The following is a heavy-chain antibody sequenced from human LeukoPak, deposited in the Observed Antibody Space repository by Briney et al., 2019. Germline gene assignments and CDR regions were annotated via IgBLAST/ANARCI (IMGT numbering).Heavy chain of an antibody. CDR3: AIYSSSSLGY. Sequence: ASVKVSCKAFGYTFTNFGITWVRQAPGQGLEWMGWISAYNGDTKYGQNFQGRVTMTRNTSISTAYMELSSLRSEDTAVYYCAIYSSSSLGYWGQGTLVTVSS. J-gene: IGHJ4*02. CDR1: GYTFTNFG. CDR2: ISAYNGDT. V-gene: IGHV1-18*01. D-gene: IGHD6-13*01.